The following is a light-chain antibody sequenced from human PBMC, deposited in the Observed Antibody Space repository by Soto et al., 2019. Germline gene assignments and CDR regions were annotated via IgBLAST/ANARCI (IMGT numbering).Light chain of an antibody. Sequence: DIVMTQSPLSLPVTXGEPXSXSCXSXQXXXXXXXXXXLDWYLQKPGQSPQLLIYLGSNRASGVPDMFSGSASGTDFTLKISRVKAEEVGVYYCIQALQTPITFGQRTRLEIK. V-gene: IGKV2-28*01. CDR3: IQALQTPIT. CDR2: LGS. J-gene: IGKJ5*01. CDR1: QXXXXXXXXXX.